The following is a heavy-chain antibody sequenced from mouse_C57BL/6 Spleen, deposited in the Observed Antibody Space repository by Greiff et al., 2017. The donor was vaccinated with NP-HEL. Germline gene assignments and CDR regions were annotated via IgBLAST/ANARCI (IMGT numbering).Heavy chain of an antibody. V-gene: IGHV1-55*01. J-gene: IGHJ2*01. Sequence: VQLQQSGAELVKPGASVKMSCKASGYTFTSYWITWVKQRPGQGLEWIGDIYPGSGSTNYNEKFKSKATLTVDTSSSTAYMQLSSLTSEDSAVYYCARVYYDRDVDYWGQGTTLTVSS. D-gene: IGHD2-4*01. CDR2: IYPGSGST. CDR3: ARVYYDRDVDY. CDR1: GYTFTSYW.